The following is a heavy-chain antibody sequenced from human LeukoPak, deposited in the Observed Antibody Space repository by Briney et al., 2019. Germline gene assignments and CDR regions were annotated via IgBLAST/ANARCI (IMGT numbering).Heavy chain of an antibody. Sequence: ASVEVSCKASGYTFTSYGISWVRQAPGQGLEWMGWISAYNGNTNYAQKLQGRVTMTTDTSTSTAYMELRSLRSDDTAVYYCASSAIMVPGGDDGFDIWGQGTIVTVS. D-gene: IGHD3-10*01. CDR2: ISAYNGNT. J-gene: IGHJ3*02. V-gene: IGHV1-18*01. CDR3: ASSAIMVPGGDDGFDI. CDR1: GYTFTSYG.